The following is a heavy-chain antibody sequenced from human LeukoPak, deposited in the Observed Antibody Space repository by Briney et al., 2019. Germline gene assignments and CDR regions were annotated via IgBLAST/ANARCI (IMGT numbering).Heavy chain of an antibody. CDR3: SASKQLWLRGLFDY. D-gene: IGHD5-18*01. CDR2: VYYSGST. Sequence: SETLSLTCSVSGDSISTYYWSWIRQLPGKALEWIGYVYYSGSTDYIPSLKSRVTISVDTSKKQFSLNLNSVTAADTAVYYCSASKQLWLRGLFDYWGQGTLLTVSS. V-gene: IGHV4-59*01. J-gene: IGHJ4*02. CDR1: GDSISTYY.